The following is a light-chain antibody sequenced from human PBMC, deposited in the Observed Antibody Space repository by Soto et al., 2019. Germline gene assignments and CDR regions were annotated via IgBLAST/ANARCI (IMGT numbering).Light chain of an antibody. CDR2: EIS. J-gene: IGLJ3*02. V-gene: IGLV2-14*01. Sequence: QSALTQPASVSGSPGQSITISCTGTSSDVGGYKYVSWYQQHPGKVPKLIIYEISNRPSGVSNRFSGSKSGNTASLTISGLQAEDEADYYCSSYTSSSTWVFGGGTKLTVL. CDR3: SSYTSSSTWV. CDR1: SSDVGGYKY.